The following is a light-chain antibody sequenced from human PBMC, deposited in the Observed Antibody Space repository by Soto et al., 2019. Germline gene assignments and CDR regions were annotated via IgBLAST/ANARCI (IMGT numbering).Light chain of an antibody. Sequence: QSVLTQPPSVSAAPGQKVIISCSGSTFDIGKNYVSWYQHLPGTAPKLIIYDTEKRIAGVPDRFSASKSGTSATLAISGLQTGDEANYFCGTWDRSLTYYPFGTGTKVTVL. CDR1: TFDIGKNY. CDR2: DTE. CDR3: GTWDRSLTYYP. J-gene: IGLJ1*01. V-gene: IGLV1-51*01.